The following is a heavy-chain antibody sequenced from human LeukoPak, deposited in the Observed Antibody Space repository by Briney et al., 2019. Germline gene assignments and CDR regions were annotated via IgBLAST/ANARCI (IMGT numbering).Heavy chain of an antibody. CDR3: AGSYCGGDCYSGPIDY. V-gene: IGHV3-23*01. CDR1: GFTFSSYA. D-gene: IGHD2-21*02. CDR2: ISGSGGST. J-gene: IGHJ4*02. Sequence: PGGSLRLSCAASGFTFSSYAMSWVRQAPGKGLEWVSAISGSGGSTYYADSVKGRFTISRDNSKNTLYLQMNSLRAEGTAVYYCAGSYCGGDCYSGPIDYWGQGTLVTVSS.